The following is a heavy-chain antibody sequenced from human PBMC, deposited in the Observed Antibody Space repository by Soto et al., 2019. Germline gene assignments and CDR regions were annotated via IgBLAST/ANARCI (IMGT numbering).Heavy chain of an antibody. Sequence: PGGSLRLAGAASGFIFSVYPMQWVRQAPGNGLEWVSSIISSSSYIYYADSVKRRFTIARDNAKNSLYLPMNSLRAEAKAVYYCESAAYCSSTSCFSDVWGQGTTVPVSS. J-gene: IGHJ6*02. CDR3: ESAAYCSSTSCFSDV. CDR2: IISSSSYI. V-gene: IGHV3-21*01. CDR1: GFIFSVYP. D-gene: IGHD2-2*01.